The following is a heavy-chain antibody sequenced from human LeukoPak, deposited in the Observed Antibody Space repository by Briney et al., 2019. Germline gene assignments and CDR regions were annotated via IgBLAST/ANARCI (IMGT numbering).Heavy chain of an antibody. CDR2: INTDGNTR. J-gene: IGHJ4*02. CDR1: GFTSSTSW. CDR3: VRDMGYYDKV. D-gene: IGHD3-22*01. Sequence: PGGSLRLSCATSGFTSSTSWMHWVRQAPGKGLVWVSRINTDGNTRDYADSVKGRFTISRDNAKNTLYLQMNSLRADDTAVYYCVRDMGYYDKVWGQGTLVTVSS. V-gene: IGHV3-74*01.